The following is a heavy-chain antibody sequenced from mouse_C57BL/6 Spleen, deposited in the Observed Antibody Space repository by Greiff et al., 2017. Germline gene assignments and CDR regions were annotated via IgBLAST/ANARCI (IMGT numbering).Heavy chain of an antibody. CDR1: GFTFSSYG. J-gene: IGHJ2*01. D-gene: IGHD2-4*01. V-gene: IGHV5-6*01. CDR2: ISSGGSYT. CDR3: ARGYDYDVEYYFDY. Sequence: DVQLVESGGDLVKPGGSLKLSCAASGFTFSSYGMSWVRQTPDKRLEWVATISSGGSYTYYPDSVKGRFTISRDNAKNTLYLQMSSLKSEDTAMYYCARGYDYDVEYYFDYWGQGTTLTVSS.